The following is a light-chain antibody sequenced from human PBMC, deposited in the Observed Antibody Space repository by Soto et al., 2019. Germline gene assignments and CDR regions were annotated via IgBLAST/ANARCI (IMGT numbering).Light chain of an antibody. J-gene: IGLJ2*01. Sequence: QSVLTQPASVSVSPGQSITISCTGTSSDVGGYNYVSWYQQHPGKAPKLMIYEGSKRPSGVSNRFSGSKSGNTASLTISGLQAEDEADYYCCSYAGSSTLVFGGGTKVTVL. CDR2: EGS. V-gene: IGLV2-23*01. CDR3: CSYAGSSTLV. CDR1: SSDVGGYNY.